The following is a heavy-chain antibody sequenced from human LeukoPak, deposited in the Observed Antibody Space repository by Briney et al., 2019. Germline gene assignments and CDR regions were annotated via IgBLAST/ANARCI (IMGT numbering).Heavy chain of an antibody. D-gene: IGHD3-16*01. CDR2: IIPILGIA. Sequence: ASVKVSFKAFVGTFRIYGTSWVRQAPGQGLEWMGRIIPILGIANYAQKFQGRVTITADKSTSTAYMKLSSLRSEDTAVYYCAIVGDIPYYYCDRDVWGQGTTVTVSS. V-gene: IGHV1-69*04. CDR1: VGTFRIYG. CDR3: AIVGDIPYYYCDRDV. J-gene: IGHJ6*02.